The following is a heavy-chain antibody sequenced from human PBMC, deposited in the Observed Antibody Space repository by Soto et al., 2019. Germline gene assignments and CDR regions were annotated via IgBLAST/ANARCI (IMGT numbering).Heavy chain of an antibody. CDR2: IYYSGST. V-gene: IGHV4-59*01. Sequence: QVQLQESGPGLVKPSETLSLTCTVSGGSISSYYWSWIRQPPGKGLEWIGYIYYSGSTNYNPSLKSRVTISVDTSKNQFSLKLSSVTAADTAVYYCARSRSYSSGRSNHPNNAWFDPWGQGTLVTVSS. J-gene: IGHJ5*02. CDR3: ARSRSYSSGRSNHPNNAWFDP. D-gene: IGHD6-19*01. CDR1: GGSISSYY.